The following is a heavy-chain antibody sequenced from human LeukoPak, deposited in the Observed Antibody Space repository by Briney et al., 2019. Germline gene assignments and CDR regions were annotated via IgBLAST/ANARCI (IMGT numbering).Heavy chain of an antibody. V-gene: IGHV3-23*01. Sequence: PGGPLRLSCAASGFTFSSYATSWVRQAPGKGLEWVSTISGNGDYTYYADSVKGRFTISRDNSKNTLYLQMNSLRAEDTAVYYCARDGYSFGHDFDYWGQGTLVTVSS. J-gene: IGHJ4*02. D-gene: IGHD5-18*01. CDR3: ARDGYSFGHDFDY. CDR1: GFTFSSYA. CDR2: ISGNGDYT.